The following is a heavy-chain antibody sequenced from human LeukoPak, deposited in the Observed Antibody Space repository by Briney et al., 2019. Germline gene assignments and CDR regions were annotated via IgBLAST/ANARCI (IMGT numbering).Heavy chain of an antibody. D-gene: IGHD1-7*01. CDR1: RFTFSSYW. CDR2: IKTDGSRT. J-gene: IGHJ3*02. CDR3: AREGWNYDDAFDI. V-gene: IGHV3-74*01. Sequence: PGGSLRLSCAASRFTFSSYWMHWVRQAPGKGLVWVSRIKTDGSRTSYADSVKGRFTISRDNAKNTLYLQMNSLRAEDTAVYYCAREGWNYDDAFDIWGPGTMVTVSS.